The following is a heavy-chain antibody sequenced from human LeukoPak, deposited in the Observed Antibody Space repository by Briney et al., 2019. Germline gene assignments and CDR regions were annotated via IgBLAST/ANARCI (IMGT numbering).Heavy chain of an antibody. V-gene: IGHV4-30-4*01. D-gene: IGHD5-12*01. CDR3: ARDSAIVATIGLDP. J-gene: IGHJ5*02. CDR1: GGSISSGDYY. CDR2: IYYSGST. Sequence: SETLSLTCTVSGGSISSGDYYWSWIRQPPGKALEWIGYIYYSGSTYYNPSLKSRVTISVDTSKNQFSLKLSSVTAADTAVYYCARDSAIVATIGLDPWGQGTLATVSS.